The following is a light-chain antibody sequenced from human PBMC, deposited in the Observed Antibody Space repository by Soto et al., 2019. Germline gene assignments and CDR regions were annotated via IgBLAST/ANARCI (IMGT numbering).Light chain of an antibody. CDR3: SSYTSSSSTSYV. Sequence: QSVLTQPASVSGSPGQSITISCTGTTSDVGGYNFVSWYQQHPGRAPKLMIYDVNNRPSGVSNRLSGSKSGNTASLTISGLQAEDEADYYCSSYTSSSSTSYVFGTGTQLTVL. J-gene: IGLJ1*01. V-gene: IGLV2-14*01. CDR2: DVN. CDR1: TSDVGGYNF.